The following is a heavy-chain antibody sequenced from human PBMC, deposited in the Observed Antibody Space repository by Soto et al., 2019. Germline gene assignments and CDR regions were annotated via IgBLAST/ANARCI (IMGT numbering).Heavy chain of an antibody. Sequence: SETLSLTCTVSGGSISSGGYYWSWIRQHPGKGLEWIGYIYYSGSTYYNPSLKSRVTISVDTSKNQFSLKLSSVTAADTAVYYCARDKKGYCSSTSCYAPDDDAFDIWGQGTMVTVSS. CDR2: IYYSGST. J-gene: IGHJ3*02. CDR3: ARDKKGYCSSTSCYAPDDDAFDI. D-gene: IGHD2-2*01. V-gene: IGHV4-31*03. CDR1: GGSISSGGYY.